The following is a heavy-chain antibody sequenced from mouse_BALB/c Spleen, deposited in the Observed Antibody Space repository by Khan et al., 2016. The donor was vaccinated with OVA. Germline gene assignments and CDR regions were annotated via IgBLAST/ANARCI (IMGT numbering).Heavy chain of an antibody. D-gene: IGHD2-10*01. V-gene: IGHV2-6-1*01. J-gene: IGHJ4*01. CDR1: GFSLTNYG. CDR2: IWSDGST. Sequence: QMQLEESGPGLVAPSQSLSITCTISGFSLTNYGVHWVRQSPGKGLEWLVVIWSDGSTTYNSALRSRLIISKDNSKSQVFLKMNSLQTDDTAMYYCARQPYYHYYLMDYWGQGTSVTVSS. CDR3: ARQPYYHYYLMDY.